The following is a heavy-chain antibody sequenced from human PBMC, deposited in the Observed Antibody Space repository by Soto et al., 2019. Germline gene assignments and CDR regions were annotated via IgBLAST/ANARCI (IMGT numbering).Heavy chain of an antibody. Sequence: GGSLRLSCAASGFTFSSYWINWVRQAPGKGLEWVANIKQDGSEKYYVDSVKGRFTISRDNAKNSLYLQMNSLRAEDTALYYCARDVSTSCYDYWGQGTLVTV. CDR1: GFTFSSYW. J-gene: IGHJ4*02. CDR2: IKQDGSEK. V-gene: IGHV3-7*01. D-gene: IGHD2-2*01. CDR3: ARDVSTSCYDY.